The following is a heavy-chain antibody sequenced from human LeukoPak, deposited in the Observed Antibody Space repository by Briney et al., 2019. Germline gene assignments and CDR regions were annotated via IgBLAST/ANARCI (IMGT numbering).Heavy chain of an antibody. CDR2: IYYSGST. CDR1: GGSISSYY. CDR3: ARGGLEMATIYFDY. V-gene: IGHV4-59*01. D-gene: IGHD5-24*01. J-gene: IGHJ4*02. Sequence: SETLSLTCTVSGGSISSYYWSWIRQPPGKGLEWIGYIYYSGSTNYNPSLKSRVTISVDTSKNQFSLKLSSVTAADTAVYYCARGGLEMATIYFDYWGQGTLVTVSS.